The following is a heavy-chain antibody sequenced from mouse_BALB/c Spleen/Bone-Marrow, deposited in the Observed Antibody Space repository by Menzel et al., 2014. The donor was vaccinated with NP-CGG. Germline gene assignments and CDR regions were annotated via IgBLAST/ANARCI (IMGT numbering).Heavy chain of an antibody. J-gene: IGHJ3*01. CDR2: INPYNGDT. CDR3: ARIYDYDRGAWFAY. D-gene: IGHD2-4*01. V-gene: IGHV1-20*02. CDR1: GYSFTGYF. Sequence: EVQLQQSGPELVKPGPSVKISCKASGYSFTGYFMNWVMQSHGKSLEWIGRINPYNGDTFYNQKFKDKATLTIDKSSSTAHMELRSLASEDSAVYYCARIYDYDRGAWFAYWGQGTLVPVSA.